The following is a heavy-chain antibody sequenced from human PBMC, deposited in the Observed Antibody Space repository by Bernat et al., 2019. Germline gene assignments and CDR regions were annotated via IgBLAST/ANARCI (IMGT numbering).Heavy chain of an antibody. CDR3: ARDQGGAFDI. V-gene: IGHV4-59*01. CDR1: GGSISSYY. CDR2: IYYSGST. J-gene: IGHJ3*02. Sequence: QVQLQESGPGLVKPSETLSLTCTVSGGSISSYYWSWIRQPPGKGLEWIGYIYYSGSTNYNPSLKSRVTISVDTSKNQFSLKLSSVTAADTAVYYCARDQGGAFDIWGQGTMVTVSS.